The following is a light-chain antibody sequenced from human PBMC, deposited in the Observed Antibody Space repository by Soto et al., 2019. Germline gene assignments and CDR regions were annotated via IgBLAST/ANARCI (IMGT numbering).Light chain of an antibody. J-gene: IGLJ3*02. CDR3: GAWDDSLSGSWV. Sequence: QSVLTQPPSASGTPGQRVTISCSGSSSNIGSNYVYWYQQLPGMAPKLLIYRNNQRPSGVPDRFSGSKSGTSASLAISGLRSEDEADYYCGAWDDSLSGSWVFGGGTKLTVL. CDR1: SSNIGSNY. V-gene: IGLV1-47*01. CDR2: RNN.